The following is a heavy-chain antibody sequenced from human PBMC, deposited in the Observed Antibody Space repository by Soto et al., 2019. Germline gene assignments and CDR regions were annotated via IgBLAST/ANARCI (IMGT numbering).Heavy chain of an antibody. CDR1: GFPFSSYW. CDR2: INSDGSST. CDR3: VRTSLVVAAATREDY. V-gene: IGHV3-74*01. D-gene: IGHD2-15*01. Sequence: GGSLRLSCAASGFPFSSYWMHWVRPAPGKGLVWVSRINSDGSSTSYADSVKGRFTISRDNAKNTLYLQMNSLRAEDTAVYYCVRTSLVVAAATREDYWGQGTLVTVLL. J-gene: IGHJ4*02.